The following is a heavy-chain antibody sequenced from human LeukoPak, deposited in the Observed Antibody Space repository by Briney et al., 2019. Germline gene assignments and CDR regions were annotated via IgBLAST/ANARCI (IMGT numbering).Heavy chain of an antibody. CDR1: GFTFSSYA. CDR3: ARDGGIQLWLHYFDY. CDR2: ISYDGSNK. Sequence: PGRSLRLSCAASGFTFSSYAMHWDRQAPGKGLEWVALISYDGSNKYYADSVKGRFTISRDNSKNTLYLQMNSLRAEDTAVYYCARDGGIQLWLHYFDYWGQGTLVTVSS. D-gene: IGHD5-18*01. V-gene: IGHV3-30-3*01. J-gene: IGHJ4*02.